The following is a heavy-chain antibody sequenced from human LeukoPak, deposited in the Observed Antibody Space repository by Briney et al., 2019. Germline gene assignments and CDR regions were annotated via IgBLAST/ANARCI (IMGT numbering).Heavy chain of an antibody. CDR1: GFTFSSYS. Sequence: GGSLRLSCAGSGFTFSSYSMNWVRQAPGKGLEWVSAISGSGGSTYYADSVKGRFTISRDNSKNTLYPQMNSLRAEDTAVYYCAKVGCSGGSCYQAFDYWGQGTLVTVSS. CDR3: AKVGCSGGSCYQAFDY. V-gene: IGHV3-23*01. D-gene: IGHD2-15*01. CDR2: ISGSGGST. J-gene: IGHJ4*02.